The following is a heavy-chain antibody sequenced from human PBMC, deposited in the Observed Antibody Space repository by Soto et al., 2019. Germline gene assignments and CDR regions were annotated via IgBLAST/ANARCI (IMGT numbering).Heavy chain of an antibody. D-gene: IGHD5-12*01. J-gene: IGHJ3*02. CDR1: GGSISSSSYY. CDR3: ARNSKGMLQFKAFDI. CDR2: IYYSGST. Sequence: QLQLQESGPGLVKPSETLSLTCTVSGGSISSSSYYWGWIRQPPGKGLEWIGSIYYSGSTYYIPSPKSRVTISVDTSKNQFYQKLRSVTAADTPVYYCARNSKGMLQFKAFDIWRQGKMVTVSS. V-gene: IGHV4-39*01.